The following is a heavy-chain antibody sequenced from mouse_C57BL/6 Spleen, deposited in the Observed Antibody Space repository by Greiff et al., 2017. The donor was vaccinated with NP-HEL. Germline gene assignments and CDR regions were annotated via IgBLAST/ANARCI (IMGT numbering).Heavy chain of an antibody. CDR2: IHPSDSDT. V-gene: IGHV1-74*01. D-gene: IGHD2-4*01. J-gene: IGHJ3*01. CDR1: GYTFTSYW. Sequence: VQLQQPGAELVKPGASVKVSCKASGYTFTSYWMHWVKQRPGQGLEWIGRIHPSDSDTNYNQKFKGKATLTVDKSSSTAYMQLSSLTSEDSAVYYCAIYNPLYDYEGGLGFAYWGQGTLVTVSA. CDR3: AIYNPLYDYEGGLGFAY.